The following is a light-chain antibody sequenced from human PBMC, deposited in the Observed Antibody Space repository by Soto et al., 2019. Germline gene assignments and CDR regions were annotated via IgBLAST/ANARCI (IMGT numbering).Light chain of an antibody. CDR2: SAS. Sequence: DIVMPQSPATLSVSPGERVTLSCRGSQTVSRNLAWYQQKPGQAPRLLISSASTRATGVPGRFSGSGSRTDFTLTISSLQSEDFAVYYCQHYYKWPPTFGQGTKGEI. CDR1: QTVSRN. CDR3: QHYYKWPPT. J-gene: IGKJ1*01. V-gene: IGKV3-15*01.